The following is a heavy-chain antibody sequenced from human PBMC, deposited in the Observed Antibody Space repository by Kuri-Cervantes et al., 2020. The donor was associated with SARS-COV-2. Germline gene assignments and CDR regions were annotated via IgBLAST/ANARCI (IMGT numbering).Heavy chain of an antibody. CDR2: ISSCGDST. V-gene: IGHV3-21*06. CDR3: ARDVYDSWRHEYHGMDV. D-gene: IGHD3-3*01. CDR1: GFGVTSYN. J-gene: IGHJ6*02. Sequence: GGSLRLSCAASGFGVTSYNVNWIRQAPGKGLEWVASISSCGDSTGFADSVNGRFTISRDDAKNLVYLQMERLRVEDTAVYYWARDVYDSWRHEYHGMDVWGQGTTVTVSS.